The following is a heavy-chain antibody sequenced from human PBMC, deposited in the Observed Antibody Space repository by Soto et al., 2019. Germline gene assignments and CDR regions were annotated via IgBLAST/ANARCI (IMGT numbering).Heavy chain of an antibody. D-gene: IGHD1-1*01. J-gene: IGHJ5*02. V-gene: IGHV4-4*07. CDR3: VRDGTKTLRDWFDP. CDR2: IYATGTT. Sequence: LSLTCTVSGASISGFYWSWIRKSAGKGLEWIGRIYATGTTDYNPSLKSRVMMSVDTSKKQFSLKLRSVTAADTAVYYCVRDGTKTLRDWFDPWGQGMSVTVSS. CDR1: GASISGFY.